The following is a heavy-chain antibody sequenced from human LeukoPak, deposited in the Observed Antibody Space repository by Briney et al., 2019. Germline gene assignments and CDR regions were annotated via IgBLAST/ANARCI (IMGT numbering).Heavy chain of an antibody. CDR3: TTTGIAAAGTFDY. V-gene: IGHV3-23*01. J-gene: IGHJ4*02. CDR2: ISGSGGST. Sequence: PGGSLRLSCAASGFTFSSYGMSWVRQAPGKGLEWVSAISGSGGSTYYADSVKGRFTISRDNSKNTLYLQMNSLRAEDTAVYYCTTTGIAAAGTFDYWGQGTLVTVSS. D-gene: IGHD6-13*01. CDR1: GFTFSSYG.